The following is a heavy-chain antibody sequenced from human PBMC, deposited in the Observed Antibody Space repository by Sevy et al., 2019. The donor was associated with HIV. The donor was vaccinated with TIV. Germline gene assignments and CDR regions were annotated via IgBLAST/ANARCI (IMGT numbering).Heavy chain of an antibody. CDR3: TTDKPGLLWFGELLYDY. D-gene: IGHD3-10*01. CDR2: IKSKTDGGTT. J-gene: IGHJ4*02. Sequence: GGSLRLSCAASGFTFSNAWMNWVRQAPGKGLEWVGRIKSKTDGGTTDYAAPVKGRFTISRDDSKNTLYLQMNSLKTDDTAVYYCTTDKPGLLWFGELLYDYWGQGTLVTVSS. CDR1: GFTFSNAW. V-gene: IGHV3-15*07.